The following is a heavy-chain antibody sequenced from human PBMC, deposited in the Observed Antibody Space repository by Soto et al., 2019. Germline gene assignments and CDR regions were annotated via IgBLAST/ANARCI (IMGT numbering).Heavy chain of an antibody. CDR2: IYYTGST. V-gene: IGHV4-39*01. CDR3: AYSSSSNAFDI. J-gene: IGHJ3*02. D-gene: IGHD6-13*01. CDR1: GGSISSSSYY. Sequence: SETLSLTCTASGGSISSSSYYWAWIRQPTGKGLELIGNIYYTGSTYYHPSLKSRVTISVDTSKNQFSLQLSSVTAAVTAVYYCAYSSSSNAFDIWGQGTMVTVSS.